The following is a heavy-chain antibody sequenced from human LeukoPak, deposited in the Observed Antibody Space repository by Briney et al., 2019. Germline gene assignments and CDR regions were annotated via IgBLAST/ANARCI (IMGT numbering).Heavy chain of an antibody. Sequence: PGRSLRLSCAASGFTFSSYAMHWVRQAPGKGLEWVAVISYDGSNKYYADSVKGRFTISRDNSKNTLYLQMNSLRAEDTAVYYCARESYCGGDCSDYWGQGTLVTASS. D-gene: IGHD2-21*02. CDR1: GFTFSSYA. V-gene: IGHV3-30*04. CDR2: ISYDGSNK. CDR3: ARESYCGGDCSDY. J-gene: IGHJ4*02.